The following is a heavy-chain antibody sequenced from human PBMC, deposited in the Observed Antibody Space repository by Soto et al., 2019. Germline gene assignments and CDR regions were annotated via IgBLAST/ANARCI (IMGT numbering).Heavy chain of an antibody. Sequence: PGGSLRLTCAASGFTFSSYGMHWVRQAPGKGLEWVAVISYDGSNKYSADSVKGRFTISRDNSKNTLYLQMNSLRAEDTAVYYCANDAEDWNFNYYYYMDVWGKGTTVTVSS. CDR2: ISYDGSNK. D-gene: IGHD1-7*01. CDR3: ANDAEDWNFNYYYYMDV. J-gene: IGHJ6*03. CDR1: GFTFSSYG. V-gene: IGHV3-30*18.